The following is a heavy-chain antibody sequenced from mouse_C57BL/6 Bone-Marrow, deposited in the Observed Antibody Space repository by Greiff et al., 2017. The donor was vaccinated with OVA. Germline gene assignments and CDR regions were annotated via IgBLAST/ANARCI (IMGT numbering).Heavy chain of an antibody. CDR3: ARDELTAPFAY. J-gene: IGHJ3*01. CDR1: GFTFSDFY. V-gene: IGHV7-1*01. Sequence: EVMLVESGGGLVQSGRSLRLSCATSGFTFSDFYMEWVRQAPGKGLEWIAASRNKANDYTTEYSASVKGRFIVSRDTSQSILYLQMNALRAEDTAIYYCARDELTAPFAYWGQGTLVTVSA. CDR2: SRNKANDYTT. D-gene: IGHD4-1*01.